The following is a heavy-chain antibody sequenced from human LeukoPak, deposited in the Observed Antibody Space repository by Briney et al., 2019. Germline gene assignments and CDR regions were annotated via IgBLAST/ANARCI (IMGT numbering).Heavy chain of an antibody. V-gene: IGHV3-23*01. J-gene: IGHJ6*03. CDR1: GFTFSSYE. CDR3: AKVGGSGSYYITLNYYMDV. D-gene: IGHD3-10*01. Sequence: PGGSLRLSCAASGFTFSSYEMNWVRQAPGKGLEWVSAISGSGGSTYYADSVKGRFTISRDNSKNTLYLQMNSLRAEDTAVYYCAKVGGSGSYYITLNYYMDVWGKGTTVTISS. CDR2: ISGSGGST.